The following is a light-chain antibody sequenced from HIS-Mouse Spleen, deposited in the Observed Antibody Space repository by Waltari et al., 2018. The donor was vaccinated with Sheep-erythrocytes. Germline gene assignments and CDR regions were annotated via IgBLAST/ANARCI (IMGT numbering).Light chain of an antibody. V-gene: IGKV1-33*01. CDR3: QQYDNLLT. CDR2: DAS. Sequence: LQMTQSPSSLSASVADRVTITCQASQDISNYLNWYQQKPGKAPKLLIYDASNLETGVPSRFSGSGSGTDFTFTISSLQPEDIATYYCQQYDNLLTFGGGTKVEIK. J-gene: IGKJ4*01. CDR1: QDISNY.